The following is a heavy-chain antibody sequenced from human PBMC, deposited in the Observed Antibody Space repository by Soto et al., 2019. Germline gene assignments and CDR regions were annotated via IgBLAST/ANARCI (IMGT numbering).Heavy chain of an antibody. J-gene: IGHJ4*01. V-gene: IGHV3-23*01. CDR3: ARDHIVGGYAPNPLYYDSSGSFGY. CDR1: GFTFSSYA. Sequence: PGGSLILSCAASGFTFSSYAMSWVLQAPGKGLEWVSAISGSGGSTYYADSVKGRFTNSRDNSKNTLYLQMNSLRAEDTAVYYCARDHIVGGYAPNPLYYDSSGSFGYWGHGTLVTVSS. CDR2: ISGSGGST. D-gene: IGHD3-22*01.